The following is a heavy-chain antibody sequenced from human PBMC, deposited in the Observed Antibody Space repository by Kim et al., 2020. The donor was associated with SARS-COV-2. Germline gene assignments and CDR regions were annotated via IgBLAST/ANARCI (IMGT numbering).Heavy chain of an antibody. V-gene: IGHV6-1*01. J-gene: IGHJ3*02. D-gene: IGHD3-3*01. CDR3: ARESHTVFGVVNAFDI. Sequence: VSVKSRITINPDTSKNQFPLQLNSVTPEDTAVYYCARESHTVFGVVNAFDIWGQGTMVTVSS.